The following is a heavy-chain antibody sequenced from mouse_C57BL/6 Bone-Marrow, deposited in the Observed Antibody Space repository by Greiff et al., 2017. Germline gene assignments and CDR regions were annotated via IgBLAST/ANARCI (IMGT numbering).Heavy chain of an antibody. D-gene: IGHD2-3*01. CDR3: AREGVYDGYPYYAMDY. V-gene: IGHV3-6*01. Sequence: EVQLQESGPGLVKPSQSLSLTCSVTGYSITSGYYWNWIRQFSGNKLEWMGYISYDGSNNYNPSLKNRISITRDTSKNQFFLKLNSVTTEDTATYYCAREGVYDGYPYYAMDYWGQGTSVTVSS. CDR1: GYSITSGYY. J-gene: IGHJ4*01. CDR2: ISYDGSN.